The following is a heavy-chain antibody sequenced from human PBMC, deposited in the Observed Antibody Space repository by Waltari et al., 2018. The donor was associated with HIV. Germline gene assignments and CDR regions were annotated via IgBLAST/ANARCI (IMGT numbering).Heavy chain of an antibody. CDR2: RYSGGST. Sequence: EVQLVESGGGLIQPGGSLRLPCAVSGFGVSRNYMSWVRQAPGKGVEWVSVRYSGGSTYYSDSAKGRFTISRDESKNTLYLQMNSLRAEDTAVYYCARDRGSSPNDAFDIWGQGTMVTVSS. CDR1: GFGVSRNY. V-gene: IGHV3-53*01. D-gene: IGHD6-6*01. CDR3: ARDRGSSPNDAFDI. J-gene: IGHJ3*02.